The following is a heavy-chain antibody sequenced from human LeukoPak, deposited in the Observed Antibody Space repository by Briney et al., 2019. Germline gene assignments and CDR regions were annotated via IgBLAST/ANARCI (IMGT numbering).Heavy chain of an antibody. D-gene: IGHD5-12*01. V-gene: IGHV3-21*01. CDR2: ISGSSRYI. CDR3: ARESYSGYDLGGGYFHH. Sequence: GGSLRLSCAASGFTFSTYSMNWVRQAPGKGLEWVSSISGSSRYIYSADSVKGRFTISRDNANNALYLQMNSLRAEDTAVYYCARESYSGYDLGGGYFHHWGQGTLVTVSS. J-gene: IGHJ1*01. CDR1: GFTFSTYS.